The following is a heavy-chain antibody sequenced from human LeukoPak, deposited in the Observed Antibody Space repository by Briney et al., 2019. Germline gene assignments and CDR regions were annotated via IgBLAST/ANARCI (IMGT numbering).Heavy chain of an antibody. Sequence: PGGSLRLSCAASGFTFSSYSMNWVRQAPGKGLKWVSSISSSSSYIYYADSVKGRFTISRDNAKNSLYLQMNSLRAEDTAVYYCARDRGYDYVWGSYRHDYWGQGTLVTVSS. CDR3: ARDRGYDYVWGSYRHDY. CDR2: ISSSSSYI. V-gene: IGHV3-21*01. D-gene: IGHD3-16*02. J-gene: IGHJ4*02. CDR1: GFTFSSYS.